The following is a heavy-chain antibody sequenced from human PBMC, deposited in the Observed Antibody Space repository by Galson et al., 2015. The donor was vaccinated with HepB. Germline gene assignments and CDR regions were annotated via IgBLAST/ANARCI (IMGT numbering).Heavy chain of an antibody. CDR3: ARGLKKQLWPGENAFDI. J-gene: IGHJ3*02. CDR2: IIPIFGTA. CDR1: GGTFSSYA. D-gene: IGHD5-18*01. V-gene: IGHV1-69*13. Sequence: SVKVSCKASGGTFSSYAISWVRQAPGQGLEWMGGIIPIFGTANYAQKFQGRVTITADESTSTAYMELSSLRSEDTAVYYCARGLKKQLWPGENAFDIWGQGTMVTVSS.